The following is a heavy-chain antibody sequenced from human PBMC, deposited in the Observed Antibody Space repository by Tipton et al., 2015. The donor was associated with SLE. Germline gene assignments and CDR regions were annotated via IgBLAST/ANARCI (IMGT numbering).Heavy chain of an antibody. D-gene: IGHD3-3*01. J-gene: IGHJ5*02. CDR2: IYYSGST. CDR3: ARESILMEGWFDP. V-gene: IGHV4-59*12. Sequence: TLSLTCAVYGGSFSGYYWSWIRQPPGKGLEWIGYIYYSGSTYYNPSLKSRVTISVDRSKNQFSLKLSSVTAADTAVYYCARESILMEGWFDPWGQGTLVTVSS. CDR1: GGSFSGYY.